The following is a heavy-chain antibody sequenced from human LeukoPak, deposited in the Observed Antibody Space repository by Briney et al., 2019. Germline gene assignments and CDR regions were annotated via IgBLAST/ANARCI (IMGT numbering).Heavy chain of an antibody. Sequence: ASVKVSCKASGYTFSEYYIHWVRQAPGQGLEWMGWFNPKNGATNFAQNFQGRVTMARDTSFNTAYMELTRLRSDDTAAYYCARALPYVTTFGITVEFLQQWGQGTLVTVSS. CDR2: FNPKNGAT. CDR1: GYTFSEYY. V-gene: IGHV1-2*02. CDR3: ARALPYVTTFGITVEFLQQ. D-gene: IGHD1-14*01. J-gene: IGHJ1*01.